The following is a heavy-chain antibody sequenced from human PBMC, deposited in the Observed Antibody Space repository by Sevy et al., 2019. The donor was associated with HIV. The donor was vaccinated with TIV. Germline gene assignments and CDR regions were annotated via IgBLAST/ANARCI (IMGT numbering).Heavy chain of an antibody. CDR1: GFTLSGNA. Sequence: GGSLRLSCAASGFTLSGNAMAWVRQAPGKGLEWVSAIGGSDDRTDYGDSVKGRFTISRDISKNTLYLQMNSLRVEDTAVYYCAKDILRWSFDYWGQGTLVTVSS. CDR2: IGGSDDRT. V-gene: IGHV3-23*01. J-gene: IGHJ4*02. D-gene: IGHD4-17*01. CDR3: AKDILRWSFDY.